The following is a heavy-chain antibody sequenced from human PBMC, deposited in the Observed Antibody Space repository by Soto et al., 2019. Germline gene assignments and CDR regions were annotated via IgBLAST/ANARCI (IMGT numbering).Heavy chain of an antibody. CDR1: GGTFSSYA. Sequence: ASVKVSCKASGGTFSSYAISWVRQAPGQGLEWMGGIIPIFGTANYAQRFQGRVTITADKSTSTAYMELSSLRSEDTAVYYCARDRQQLVNSLNWFDPWGQGTLVTVSS. CDR3: ARDRQQLVNSLNWFDP. CDR2: IIPIFGTA. V-gene: IGHV1-69*06. J-gene: IGHJ5*02. D-gene: IGHD6-13*01.